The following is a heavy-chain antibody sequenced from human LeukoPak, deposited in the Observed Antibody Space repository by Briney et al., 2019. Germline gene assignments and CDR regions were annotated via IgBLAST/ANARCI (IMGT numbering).Heavy chain of an antibody. CDR2: ISSSSSYI. J-gene: IGHJ3*02. CDR1: GFTFSSYS. Sequence: GGSLRLPCAASGFTFSSYSMNWVRQAPGKGLEWVSSISSSSSYIYYADSVKGRFTISRDNAKNSLYLQMNSLRAEDTAVYYCAVKGPYYDFWSGYDAFDIWGQGTMVTVSS. V-gene: IGHV3-21*01. CDR3: AVKGPYYDFWSGYDAFDI. D-gene: IGHD3-3*01.